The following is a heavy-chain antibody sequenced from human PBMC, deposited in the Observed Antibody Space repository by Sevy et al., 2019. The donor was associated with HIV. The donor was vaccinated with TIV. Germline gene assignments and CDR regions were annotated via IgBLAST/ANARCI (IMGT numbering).Heavy chain of an antibody. CDR3: ARVGGLTDYGMDV. V-gene: IGHV4-61*08. D-gene: IGHD1-26*01. J-gene: IGHJ6*02. CDR2: MYYTGRT. Sequence: SETLSLTCTVSGGSISSGGYSWSWIRQPPGKGLECIGYMYYTGRTNYNPSLMSRVTISVDTSKNQFSLKVNSVTAADTAVYYCARVGGLTDYGMDVWGQGTTVTVSS. CDR1: GGSISSGGYS.